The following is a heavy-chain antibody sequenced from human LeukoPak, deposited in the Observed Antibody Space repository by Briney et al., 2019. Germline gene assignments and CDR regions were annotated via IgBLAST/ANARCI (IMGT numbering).Heavy chain of an antibody. D-gene: IGHD3-22*01. CDR1: GGTFSSYA. Sequence: SSVKVSCKASGGTFSSYAISWVRQAPGQGLEWMGGIIPIFGTANYAQKFQGRVTITTDESTSTAYMELSSLRSEDTAVYYCARVGAVITPYYCYYYYMDVWGKGTTVTASS. V-gene: IGHV1-69*05. CDR3: ARVGAVITPYYCYYYYMDV. CDR2: IIPIFGTA. J-gene: IGHJ6*03.